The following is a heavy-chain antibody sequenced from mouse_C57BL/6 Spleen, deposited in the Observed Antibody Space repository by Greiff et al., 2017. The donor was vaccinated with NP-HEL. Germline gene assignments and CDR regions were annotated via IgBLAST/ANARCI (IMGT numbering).Heavy chain of an antibody. D-gene: IGHD2-4*01. Sequence: QVQLQQPGAELVRPGSSVKLSCKASGYTFTSYWMHWVKQRPIQGLEWIGNIDPSDSETHYNQKFKDKATLTVDKSSSTAYMQLSSLTSEDSAVYYCARYDYDGSYWYFDGWGTGTTVTVSS. CDR3: ARYDYDGSYWYFDG. CDR2: IDPSDSET. CDR1: GYTFTSYW. V-gene: IGHV1-52*01. J-gene: IGHJ1*03.